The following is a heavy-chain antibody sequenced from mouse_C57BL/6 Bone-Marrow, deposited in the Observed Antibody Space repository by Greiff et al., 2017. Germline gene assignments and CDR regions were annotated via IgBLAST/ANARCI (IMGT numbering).Heavy chain of an antibody. D-gene: IGHD1-1*01. CDR3: AYYYGSSPDY. J-gene: IGHJ2*01. CDR2: INPSSGYT. CDR1: GYTFTSYT. Sequence: VHLVESGAELARPGASVKMSCKASGYTFTSYTMHWVKQRPGQGLEWIGYINPSSGYTTYNQKFKDKATLTADKSSSTAYMQLSSLTSEDSAVYYCAYYYGSSPDYWGQGTTLTVSS. V-gene: IGHV1-4*01.